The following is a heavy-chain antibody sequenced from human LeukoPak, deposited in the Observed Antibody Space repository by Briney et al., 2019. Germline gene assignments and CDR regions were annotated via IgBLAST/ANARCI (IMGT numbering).Heavy chain of an antibody. Sequence: PSETLSLTCAVYGGSFSGYYWSWIRQPPGKGLEWIGEINHSGSTNYNPSLKSRVTISVDTSKNQFSLKLSSVTAADTAVYYCARALVATRPRLDYWGQGTLVTVSS. V-gene: IGHV4-34*01. D-gene: IGHD5-12*01. CDR2: INHSGST. J-gene: IGHJ4*02. CDR1: GGSFSGYY. CDR3: ARALVATRPRLDY.